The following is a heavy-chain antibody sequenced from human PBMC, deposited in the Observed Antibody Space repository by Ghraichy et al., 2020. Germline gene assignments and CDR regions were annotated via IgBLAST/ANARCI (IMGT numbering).Heavy chain of an antibody. CDR1: GFTFDNYN. V-gene: IGHV3-20*04. J-gene: IGHJ6*02. Sequence: GGSLRLSCAASGFTFDNYNMHWVRQAPGKGLEWVSGIAWNGGTTTYADSVKGRFTISRDNAKNSVSLHMNSLRAEDTALYYCTRDGPYYYFGMDVWGQGTTVTVFS. CDR2: IAWNGGTT. CDR3: TRDGPYYYFGMDV.